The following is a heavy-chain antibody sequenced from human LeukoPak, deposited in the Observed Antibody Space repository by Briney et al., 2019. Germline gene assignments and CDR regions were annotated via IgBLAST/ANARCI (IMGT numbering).Heavy chain of an antibody. Sequence: GGSLRLSCAASGFTFSSYGMHWVRQAPGKGLEWVAIISYDGSNKYYGDSVKGRFTISRDNSKNTLYLQMNTLRADDTAVYYCAKDTFEVSSSPDAFDVWGQGTMVTVSS. V-gene: IGHV3-30*18. CDR1: GFTFSSYG. CDR2: ISYDGSNK. D-gene: IGHD6-13*01. J-gene: IGHJ3*01. CDR3: AKDTFEVSSSPDAFDV.